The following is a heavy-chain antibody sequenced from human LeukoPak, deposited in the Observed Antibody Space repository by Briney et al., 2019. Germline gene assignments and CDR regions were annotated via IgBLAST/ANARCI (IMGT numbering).Heavy chain of an antibody. CDR1: GGTFSSYA. CDR2: ISAYNGNT. CDR3: AREAPYYDILTGYSKDAFDI. D-gene: IGHD3-9*01. J-gene: IGHJ3*02. Sequence: ASVKVSCKASGGTFSSYAISWVRQAPGQGLEWMGWISAYNGNTNYAQKLQGRVTMTTDTSTSTAYMELRSLRSDDTAVYYCAREAPYYDILTGYSKDAFDIWGQGTMVTVSS. V-gene: IGHV1-18*01.